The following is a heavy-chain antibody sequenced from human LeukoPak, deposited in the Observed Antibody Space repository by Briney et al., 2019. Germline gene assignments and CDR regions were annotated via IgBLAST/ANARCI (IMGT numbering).Heavy chain of an antibody. J-gene: IGHJ4*02. CDR2: IKQDGSEK. D-gene: IGHD3-22*01. V-gene: IGHV3-7*01. CDR1: GFTFSDYW. Sequence: PGGSLRLSCAASGFTFSDYWMSWVRQAPGKGLEWVGNIKQDGSEKNYVDSVKGRFTISRDNAKNSVYLQMNSLRAEDTAIYYCARSAKHDSSWGFWGQGTLVTVSS. CDR3: ARSAKHDSSWGF.